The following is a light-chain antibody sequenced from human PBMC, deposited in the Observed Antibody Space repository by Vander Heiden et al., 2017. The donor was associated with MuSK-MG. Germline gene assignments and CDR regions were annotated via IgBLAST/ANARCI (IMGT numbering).Light chain of an antibody. CDR2: DAS. Sequence: EIVLTQSPATLSLSPGERATLSCWASQSVSSYLAWYQQKPGQAPRLLIYDASNRATGIPDRFSGSGSGKDFTLTSSSREHEDFAVYYWQQRSNLLTFGGGTKVEIK. CDR1: QSVSSY. J-gene: IGKJ4*01. CDR3: QQRSNLLT. V-gene: IGKV3-11*01.